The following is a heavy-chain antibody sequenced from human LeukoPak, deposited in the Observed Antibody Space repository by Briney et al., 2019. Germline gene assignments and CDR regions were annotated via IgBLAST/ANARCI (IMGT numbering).Heavy chain of an antibody. CDR2: ISYDGSNK. D-gene: IGHD4-17*01. Sequence: GGSLRLSCAASGFTFSSYGMHWVRQAPGKGLEWVAVISYDGSNKYYADSVKGRFTISRDNSKNTLYLQMNSLRAEDTAVYYCAKGTYGDYAYYGMDVWGQGTTVTVSS. V-gene: IGHV3-30*18. J-gene: IGHJ6*02. CDR1: GFTFSSYG. CDR3: AKGTYGDYAYYGMDV.